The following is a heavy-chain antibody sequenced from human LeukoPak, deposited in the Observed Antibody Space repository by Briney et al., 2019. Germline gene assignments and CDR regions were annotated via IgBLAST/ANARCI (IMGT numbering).Heavy chain of an antibody. CDR3: ARLFDSYFYYYLDV. CDR2: LYHPDST. J-gene: IGHJ6*03. D-gene: IGHD3-10*02. Sequence: PSETLSLTCAVSGHPLNSAYYWVWIRQPPGKGLEWIGSLYHPDSTYYNPSLESRVSMSVDTSRNQFSLKLSFVTAADTAVYYCARLFDSYFYYYLDVWGTGTTVTVSS. V-gene: IGHV4-38-2*01. CDR1: GHPLNSAYY.